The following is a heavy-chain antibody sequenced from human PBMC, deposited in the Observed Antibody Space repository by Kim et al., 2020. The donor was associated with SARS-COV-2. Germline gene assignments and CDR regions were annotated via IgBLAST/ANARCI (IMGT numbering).Heavy chain of an antibody. CDR3: AKGVEYCTTTGCYIYF. V-gene: IGHV3-23*01. Sequence: GGSLRLPCAASGFTISTNAMNWVRQAPGKGLEWVSSISGSGDKTYYADPVKGRFTISRDNSKNTLHLQMDSLRAKDTALYYCAKGVEYCTTTGCYIYF. J-gene: IGHJ4*01. CDR2: ISGSGDKT. D-gene: IGHD2-8*01. CDR1: GFTISTNA.